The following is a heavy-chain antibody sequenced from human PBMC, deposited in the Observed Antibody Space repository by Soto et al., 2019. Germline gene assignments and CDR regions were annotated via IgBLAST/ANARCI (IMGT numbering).Heavy chain of an antibody. D-gene: IGHD2-2*01. J-gene: IGHJ3*02. CDR1: GGTFSSYT. CDR2: IIPILGIA. V-gene: IGHV1-69*02. CDR3: ARVVVVVPAATGNDAFDI. Sequence: QVQLVQSGAEVKKSGSSVKVSCKASGGTFSSYTISWVRQAPGQGLEWMGRIIPILGIANYAQKFQGRVTITADKSTSTAYMELSSLRSEDTAVYYCARVVVVVPAATGNDAFDIWGQGTMVTVSS.